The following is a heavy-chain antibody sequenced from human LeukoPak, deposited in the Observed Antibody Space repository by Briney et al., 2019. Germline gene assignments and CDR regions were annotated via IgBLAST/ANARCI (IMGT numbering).Heavy chain of an antibody. Sequence: PSETLSLTCAVYGGSFSGYYWSWIRQPPGKGLEWIGEIYHSGSTNYNPSLKSRVTISVDKSKNQFFLKLSSVTAADTAVYYCARAYSSSWYLNWFDPWGPGTLVTVSS. V-gene: IGHV4-34*01. D-gene: IGHD6-13*01. J-gene: IGHJ5*02. CDR2: IYHSGST. CDR1: GGSFSGYY. CDR3: ARAYSSSWYLNWFDP.